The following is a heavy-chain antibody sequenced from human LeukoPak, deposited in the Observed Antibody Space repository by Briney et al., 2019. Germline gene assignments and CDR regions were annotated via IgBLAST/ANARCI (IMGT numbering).Heavy chain of an antibody. J-gene: IGHJ4*02. V-gene: IGHV3-15*01. CDR1: GFTVSNNY. CDR3: AHRDTAMVRVDY. CDR2: IKSKTDGGTT. Sequence: GGSLRLSCAASGFTVSNNYMSWVRQAPGKGLEWVGRIKSKTDGGTTDYAAPVKGRFTISRDDSKNTLYLQMSGLTTEDTAVYFCAHRDTAMVRVDYWGQGTLVTVSS. D-gene: IGHD5-18*01.